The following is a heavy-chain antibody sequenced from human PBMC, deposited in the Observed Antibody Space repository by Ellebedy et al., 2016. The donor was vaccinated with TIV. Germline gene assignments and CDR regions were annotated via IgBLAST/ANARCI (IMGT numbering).Heavy chain of an antibody. CDR1: GFTFSSYG. CDR3: ARSYRSTWYYFDY. CDR2: ISGSGGST. V-gene: IGHV3-23*01. Sequence: GESLKISCAASGFTFSSYGMHWVRQAPGKGLEWVSSISGSGGSTYYADSVKGRFTISRDNSKNTVYLQMNSLRAEDTAVYHCARSYRSTWYYFDYWGQGTLVTVSS. D-gene: IGHD6-13*01. J-gene: IGHJ4*02.